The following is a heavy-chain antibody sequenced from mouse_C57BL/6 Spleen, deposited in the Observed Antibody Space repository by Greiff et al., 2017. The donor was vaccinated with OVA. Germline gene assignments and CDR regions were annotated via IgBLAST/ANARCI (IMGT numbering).Heavy chain of an antibody. CDR1: GYTFPDYY. CDR3: SRSGDYDRGFDY. J-gene: IGHJ2*01. D-gene: IGHD2-4*01. CDR2: IHPYNGGT. Sequence: VQLQQSGPVLVKPGASVKMSCKASGYTFPDYYMNWVKQSHGKSLEWIGVIHPYNGGTSYNQKFKGKATLTVDKSSSTAYLELNSLTSEDSAVYYCSRSGDYDRGFDYWGQGTTLTVSS. V-gene: IGHV1-19*01.